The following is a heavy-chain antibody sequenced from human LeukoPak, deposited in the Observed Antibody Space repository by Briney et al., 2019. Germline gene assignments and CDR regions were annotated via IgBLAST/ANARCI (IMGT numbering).Heavy chain of an antibody. CDR2: ISYDGGNE. Sequence: GGSLRLSCAASGFTFSNYAMHWVRQAPGKGLGWVAVISYDGGNEYYADSVKGRFTISRDNSKNALYLQMNSLRAGDTAVYHCARDNNCDYWGQGTLVTVSS. D-gene: IGHD2/OR15-2a*01. CDR1: GFTFSNYA. V-gene: IGHV3-30*04. J-gene: IGHJ4*02. CDR3: ARDNNCDY.